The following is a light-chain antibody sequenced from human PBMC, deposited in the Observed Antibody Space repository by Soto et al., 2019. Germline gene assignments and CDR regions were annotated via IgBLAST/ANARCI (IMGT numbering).Light chain of an antibody. CDR3: QQYNNWPRT. Sequence: EIVMTQSPATLSVSPGGRATLSCRASQSVSSNLAWYQQKPGQAPRLLIYGASTRVTGIPARFSGSGSGTEFTLTISSLQSEDFAVYSCQQYNNWPRTFGQGTKVDIK. J-gene: IGKJ1*01. CDR1: QSVSSN. CDR2: GAS. V-gene: IGKV3-15*01.